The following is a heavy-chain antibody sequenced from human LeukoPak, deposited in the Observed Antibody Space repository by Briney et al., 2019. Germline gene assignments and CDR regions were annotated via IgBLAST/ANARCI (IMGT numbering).Heavy chain of an antibody. D-gene: IGHD3-22*01. CDR3: AKDRPNYHESNGHYYRLNGDS. J-gene: IGHJ5*01. V-gene: IGHV3-23*01. Sequence: AGGSLRLSCAASGFTFNIYAMSWVRQAPGKGLEWVSSITSSGDATFHAGSVKDRFTISRDNSKSTLYLQMSRLRVEDTAVYYCAKDRPNYHESNGHYYRLNGDSWGQGTLVTVSS. CDR2: ITSSGDAT. CDR1: GFTFNIYA.